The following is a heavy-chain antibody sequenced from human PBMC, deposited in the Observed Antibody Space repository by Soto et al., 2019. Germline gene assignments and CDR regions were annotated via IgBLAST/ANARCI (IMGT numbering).Heavy chain of an antibody. D-gene: IGHD4-17*01. J-gene: IGHJ6*03. CDR2: INWNGGST. CDR3: ARESDYGDYLGYYYYTDD. V-gene: IGHV3-20*01. Sequence: RTGGSLRPSDRRAGFDCCAHCMRCVHQAPGKRQERVSGINWNGGSTGYADSVKGRFTISRDNAKNSLYLQMNSLRAEDTALYHCARESDYGDYLGYYYYTDDWGKGTTLTFSS. CDR1: GFDCCAHC.